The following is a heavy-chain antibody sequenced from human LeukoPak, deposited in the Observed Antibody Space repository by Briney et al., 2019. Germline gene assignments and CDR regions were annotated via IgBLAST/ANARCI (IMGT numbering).Heavy chain of an antibody. D-gene: IGHD3-9*01. CDR1: GGSLSSYY. J-gene: IGHJ5*02. V-gene: IGHV4-4*07. CDR3: SRVIYDILTGYYPPPSDWFDP. Sequence: SETLSLTCTVSGGSLSSYYWSWIRQPAGKGLEWIGRIYTSGSTNYNPSLKSRVTMSVDTSKNQFSLKLSSVTAADTAVYYCSRVIYDILTGYYPPPSDWFDPWGQGTLVTVSS. CDR2: IYTSGST.